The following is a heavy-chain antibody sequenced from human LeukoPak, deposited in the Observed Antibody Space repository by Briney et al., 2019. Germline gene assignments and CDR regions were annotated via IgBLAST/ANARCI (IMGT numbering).Heavy chain of an antibody. CDR3: AKWMQLEPIDY. J-gene: IGHJ4*02. CDR2: ISGGGGST. D-gene: IGHD1-1*01. Sequence: PGGSLRLSCAASGFTFNSYAMSWVRQAPGRGLEWVSAISGGGGSTYYADSVKGRFTISRDNSNNTLYLQMNSLRAEDTAVYYCAKWMQLEPIDYWGQGTLVTVSS. CDR1: GFTFNSYA. V-gene: IGHV3-23*01.